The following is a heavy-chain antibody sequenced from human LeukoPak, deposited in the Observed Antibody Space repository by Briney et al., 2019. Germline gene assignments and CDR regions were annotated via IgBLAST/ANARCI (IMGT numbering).Heavy chain of an antibody. CDR3: ARDKVAAKGDDAFDI. CDR1: GGSISSGSYY. CDR2: IYTSGST. J-gene: IGHJ3*02. D-gene: IGHD2-15*01. Sequence: SETLSLTCTVSGGSISSGSYYWSWIRQPAGKGLEWIGRIYTSGSTNYNPSLKSRVTISVDTSKNQFSLKLSSVTAADTAVYYCARDKVAAKGDDAFDIWGQGTMVTVSS. V-gene: IGHV4-61*02.